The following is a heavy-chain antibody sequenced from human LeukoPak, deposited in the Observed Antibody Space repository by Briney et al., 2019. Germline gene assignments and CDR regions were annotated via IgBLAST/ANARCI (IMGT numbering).Heavy chain of an antibody. Sequence: GESLKISCKGSGYSFTSYWIGWVRQMPGKGLEWMGIIYPGDSDTKYSPSFQGQVTISADKSISTAYLQWSSLKASDTGMYYCARCYSSSNDAFDIWGQGTMVTVSS. CDR1: GYSFTSYW. V-gene: IGHV5-51*01. CDR2: IYPGDSDT. J-gene: IGHJ3*02. CDR3: ARCYSSSNDAFDI. D-gene: IGHD6-6*01.